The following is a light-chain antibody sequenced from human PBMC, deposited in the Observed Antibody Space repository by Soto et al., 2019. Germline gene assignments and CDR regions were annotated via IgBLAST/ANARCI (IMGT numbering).Light chain of an antibody. CDR1: QSINNN. V-gene: IGKV3-15*01. J-gene: IGKJ4*01. CDR3: QHYGSSPPFT. Sequence: EIVMTQSPATLSVSPGERATLSCRASQSINNNLAWYQQKRGQGPRLLIYGASSRATGTPARFSGSGSGTGFTLTISSLQSEDFAIYYCQHYGSSPPFTFGGGTKVEIK. CDR2: GAS.